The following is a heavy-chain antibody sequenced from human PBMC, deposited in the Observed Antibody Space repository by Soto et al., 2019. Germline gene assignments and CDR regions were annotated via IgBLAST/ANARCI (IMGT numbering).Heavy chain of an antibody. CDR3: ARSQGSSTSLEIYYYYYFGMDV. CDR1: GGTFSSYA. D-gene: IGHD2-2*01. V-gene: IGHV1-69*01. J-gene: IGHJ6*02. Sequence: QVQLVQSGAEVKKPGSSVKVSCKASGGTFSSYAIRWVRQAPGQGLEWMGGIIPISGTANYAQKFQGRVTITADESTSTAYMGLSSLRSEDTAVYYCARSQGSSTSLEIYYYYYFGMDVWGQGTTVSVSS. CDR2: IIPISGTA.